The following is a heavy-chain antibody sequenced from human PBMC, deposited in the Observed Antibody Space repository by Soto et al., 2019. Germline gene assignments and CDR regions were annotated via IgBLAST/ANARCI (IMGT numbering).Heavy chain of an antibody. J-gene: IGHJ4*02. CDR2: IYRTGST. CDR1: GGSFTSNNW. V-gene: IGHV4-4*02. Sequence: SETLSLTCAVSGGSFTSNNWWTWVRQPPGQGLEWIGEIYRTGSTNYSPSLKSRVTLSLDKSENKFSLKVTSLTAADTAVYYCARRDPGTSVDYWGQGTLVTVSS. D-gene: IGHD1-7*01. CDR3: ARRDPGTSVDY.